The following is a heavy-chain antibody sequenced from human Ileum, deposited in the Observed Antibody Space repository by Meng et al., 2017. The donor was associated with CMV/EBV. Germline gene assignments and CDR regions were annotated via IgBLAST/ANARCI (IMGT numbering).Heavy chain of an antibody. Sequence: GGSLTLSCTASGFNFSTYGMAWVRQAPGKGLEWVSSIARIGNYITYADSVKGRFTVSRANAKNSLCLQMSGLGADDTAFYYWATIGYSFGFANWGQGTLVTVSS. D-gene: IGHD5-18*01. CDR2: IARIGNYI. CDR1: GFNFSTYG. CDR3: ATIGYSFGFAN. J-gene: IGHJ4*02. V-gene: IGHV3-21*01.